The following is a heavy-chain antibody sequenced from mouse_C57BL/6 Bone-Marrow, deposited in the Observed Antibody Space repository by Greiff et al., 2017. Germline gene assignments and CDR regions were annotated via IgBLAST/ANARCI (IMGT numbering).Heavy chain of an antibody. D-gene: IGHD1-1*01. V-gene: IGHV5-16*01. CDR3: ARVYGSSLYYFDY. J-gene: IGHJ2*01. CDR1: GFTFSDYY. Sequence: EVQLVESEGGLVQPGSSMKLSCTASGFTFSDYYMAWVRQVPEKGLEWVANINYDGSSTYYLDSLKSRFIISRDNAKNILYLQMSSLKSEDTATYDCARVYGSSLYYFDYWGQGTTLTVSS. CDR2: INYDGSST.